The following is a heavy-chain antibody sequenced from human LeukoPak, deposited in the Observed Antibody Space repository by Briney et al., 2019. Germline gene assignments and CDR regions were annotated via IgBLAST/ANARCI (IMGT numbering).Heavy chain of an antibody. V-gene: IGHV3-21*01. CDR1: GFTFSSYN. J-gene: IGHJ3*02. CDR3: ARVSSPSSTDAFDI. CDR2: ISTSTSFI. D-gene: IGHD2-2*01. Sequence: KTGGSLRLSCAASGFTFSSYNMNWVRQAPGKGLEWVSSISTSTSFIFYADSMKDRYTISRDNAKNSLHLQMNSLRAEDTAVYYCARVSSPSSTDAFDIWGQGTMVTVSS.